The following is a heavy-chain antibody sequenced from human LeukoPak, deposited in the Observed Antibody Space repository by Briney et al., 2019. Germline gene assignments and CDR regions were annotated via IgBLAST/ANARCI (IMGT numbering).Heavy chain of an antibody. V-gene: IGHV3-48*03. D-gene: IGHD2-2*01. CDR2: ISSSGSTI. Sequence: GGSLRLSCAASGFTFSSYEMNWVRQAPGKGLEWVSYISSSGSTIYYADSVKGRFTISRDNAKNSLYLQMNSLRAEDTAVSYCAKDPAAHYYYYYMDVWGKGTTVTISS. J-gene: IGHJ6*03. CDR3: AKDPAAHYYYYYMDV. CDR1: GFTFSSYE.